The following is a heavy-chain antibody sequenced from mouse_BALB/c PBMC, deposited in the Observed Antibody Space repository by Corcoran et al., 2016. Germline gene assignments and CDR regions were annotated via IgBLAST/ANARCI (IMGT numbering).Heavy chain of an antibody. CDR3: ARADSSGHYFDY. Sequence: EVQLQQSGAELVKPGASVKLSCTASGFNIKDTYMHWVKQRPEQGLEWIGRIDPANGNTKYDPKFQGKATITEDTSSNTAYLQLSSLTSEDTAVYYCARADSSGHYFDYWGQGTTLTVSS. CDR1: GFNIKDTY. D-gene: IGHD3-2*01. CDR2: IDPANGNT. V-gene: IGHV14-3*02. J-gene: IGHJ2*01.